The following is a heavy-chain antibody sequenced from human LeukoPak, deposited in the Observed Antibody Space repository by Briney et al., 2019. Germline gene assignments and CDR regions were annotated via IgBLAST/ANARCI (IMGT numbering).Heavy chain of an antibody. CDR1: GFTFSSYA. Sequence: GGSLRLSCAASGFTFSSYAMSWVRQAPGKGLEWVSGISGSGDNTYYADSVKRRFTISRDNSTNTLYVQVNSLGTEDTAAYYCAKGSYYDSSGSFYFDYWGQGTLVTVSS. V-gene: IGHV3-23*01. J-gene: IGHJ4*02. CDR2: ISGSGDNT. CDR3: AKGSYYDSSGSFYFDY. D-gene: IGHD3-22*01.